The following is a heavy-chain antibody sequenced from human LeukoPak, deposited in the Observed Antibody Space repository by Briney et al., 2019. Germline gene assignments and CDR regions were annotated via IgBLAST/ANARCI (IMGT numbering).Heavy chain of an antibody. CDR2: IYHSGST. V-gene: IGHV4-30-2*01. CDR3: ARCPCSGYYSSYYYYYMDV. CDR1: GGSISSGGYY. J-gene: IGHJ6*03. D-gene: IGHD3-22*01. Sequence: SQTLSLTCTVSGGSISSGGYYWSWIRQPPGKGLEWIGYIYHSGSTYYNPSLKSRVTISVDRSKNQFSLKLSSVTAADTAVYYCARCPCSGYYSSYYYYYMDVWGKGTTVTVSS.